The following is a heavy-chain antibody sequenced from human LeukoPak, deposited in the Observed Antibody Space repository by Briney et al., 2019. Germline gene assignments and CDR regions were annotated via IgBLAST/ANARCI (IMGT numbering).Heavy chain of an antibody. CDR3: ARDRIAGSSNWFDP. CDR2: ISSSSSTI. D-gene: IGHD6-13*01. J-gene: IGHJ5*02. V-gene: IGHV3-48*02. CDR1: GFTFSSYS. Sequence: GGSLRLSCAASGFTFSSYSMNWVRQAPGKGLEWVSYISSSSSTIYYADSVKGRFTISRDNAKNSLYLQMNSLRDEDTAVYYCARDRIAGSSNWFDPWGQGTLVTVSS.